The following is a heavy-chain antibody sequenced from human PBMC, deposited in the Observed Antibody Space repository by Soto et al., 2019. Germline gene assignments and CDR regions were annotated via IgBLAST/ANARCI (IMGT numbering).Heavy chain of an antibody. J-gene: IGHJ3*02. CDR1: GGFVSSGSYY. CDR3: ARVERVTATTVVDAFDI. Sequence: QVQLQQWGAGLLKPSETLSLTCAVYGGFVSSGSYYWSWIRQPPGKGLEWIGEMSHSGGTHFNPSINSRVTISVDTSNNQFALKMSSVTAADTALYYCARVERVTATTVVDAFDIWGPGTMVTVSS. D-gene: IGHD2-21*02. CDR2: MSHSGGT. V-gene: IGHV4-34*01.